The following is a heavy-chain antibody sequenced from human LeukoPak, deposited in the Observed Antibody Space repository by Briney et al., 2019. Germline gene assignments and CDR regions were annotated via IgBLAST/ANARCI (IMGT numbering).Heavy chain of an antibody. CDR1: GYTFTGYY. Sequence: GASVKVSCKASGYTFTGYYMHWVRQAPGQGLEWMGRISPNSGGTNYAQKFQGRVTMTRDTSISTAYMELSRLRSDYTAVYYCARVGVAVVAAEGDYWGQGTLVTVSS. CDR3: ARVGVAVVAAEGDY. CDR2: ISPNSGGT. J-gene: IGHJ4*02. D-gene: IGHD2-15*01. V-gene: IGHV1-2*06.